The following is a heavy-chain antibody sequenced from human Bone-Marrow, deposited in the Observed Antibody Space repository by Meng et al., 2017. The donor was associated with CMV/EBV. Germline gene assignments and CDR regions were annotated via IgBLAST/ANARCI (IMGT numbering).Heavy chain of an antibody. CDR1: GDSLSNYA. D-gene: IGHD4-17*01. CDR3: ATGEYDGSYYYGLDV. Sequence: SVKVSCKASGDSLSNYAFSWVRQAPGRGLEWMGGIIPIFGTPNYAQKFQGRVSITTDEATSTSYMDLSGLRSEDTAIYYCATGEYDGSYYYGLDVWGQGTTVTVPS. J-gene: IGHJ6*02. CDR2: IIPIFGTP. V-gene: IGHV1-69*05.